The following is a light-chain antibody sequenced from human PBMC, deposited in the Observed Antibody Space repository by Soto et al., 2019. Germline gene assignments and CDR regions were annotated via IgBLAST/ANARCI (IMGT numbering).Light chain of an antibody. CDR1: QSVSSY. CDR3: QQRSNWPLT. J-gene: IGKJ4*01. V-gene: IGKV3-11*01. Sequence: EIVLTQSPVTLSLSPGERATLSCRASQSVSSYLAWYQQRPGQAPRLLIYDAFNRATGIPARFSGSGSGTDFTLTISSLEPEDFAVYYCQQRSNWPLTFGGGTK. CDR2: DAF.